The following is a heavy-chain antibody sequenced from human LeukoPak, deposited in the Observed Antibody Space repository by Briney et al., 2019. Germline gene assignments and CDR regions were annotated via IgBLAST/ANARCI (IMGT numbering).Heavy chain of an antibody. D-gene: IGHD2-15*01. CDR2: INHSGST. Sequence: SETLSLTCTVSGGSISSSSYYWGWIRQPPGKGLEWIGEINHSGSTNYNPPLKSRVTISVDTSKNQFSLKLSSVTAADTAVYYCARGPRYCSGGSCYSRRNYYYYYMDVWGKGTTVTVSS. CDR1: GGSISSSSYY. V-gene: IGHV4-39*07. J-gene: IGHJ6*03. CDR3: ARGPRYCSGGSCYSRRNYYYYYMDV.